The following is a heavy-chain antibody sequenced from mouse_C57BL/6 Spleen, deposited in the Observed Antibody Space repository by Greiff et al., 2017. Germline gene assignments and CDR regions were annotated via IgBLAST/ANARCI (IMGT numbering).Heavy chain of an antibody. CDR3: ASSSYDYDGGDFDY. CDR2: IRNKANGYTT. D-gene: IGHD2-4*01. Sequence: DVKLVESGGGLVQPGGSLSLSCAASGFTFTDYYMSWVRQPPGKALEWLGFIRNKANGYTTEYSASVKGRFTISRDNSQSILYLQMNALRAEDSATYYCASSSYDYDGGDFDYWGQGTTLTVSS. J-gene: IGHJ2*01. CDR1: GFTFTDYY. V-gene: IGHV7-3*01.